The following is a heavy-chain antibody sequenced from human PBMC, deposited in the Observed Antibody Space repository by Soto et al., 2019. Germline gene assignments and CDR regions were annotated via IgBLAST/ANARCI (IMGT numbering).Heavy chain of an antibody. D-gene: IGHD2-21*01. CDR2: IYHSGST. CDR3: ARGRGDRRYSYFDR. V-gene: IGHV4-30-2*01. CDR1: GGSISSGGYS. J-gene: IGHJ2*01. Sequence: SETLSLTCAVSGGSISSGGYSWSWIRQPPGKGLEWIGYIYHSGSTYYNPSLKSRVTISVDRSKNQFSLKLSSVTAEDTAVYYCARGRGDRRYSYFDRWGRGTLVTVSS.